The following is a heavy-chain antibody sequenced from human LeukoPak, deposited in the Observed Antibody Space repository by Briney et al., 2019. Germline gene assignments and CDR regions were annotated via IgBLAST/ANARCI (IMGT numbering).Heavy chain of an antibody. Sequence: GGSLRLSCAASGFTFSSYAMHWVRQAPGKGLEWVAVISYDGRNKYYTDSVKGRFPISRDNSKNTLYLQMNSLRAEDTAVYYCAKGGRGIQLWYLDYWGQGTLVTVSS. D-gene: IGHD5-18*01. CDR2: ISYDGRNK. CDR1: GFTFSSYA. CDR3: AKGGRGIQLWYLDY. V-gene: IGHV3-30*04. J-gene: IGHJ4*02.